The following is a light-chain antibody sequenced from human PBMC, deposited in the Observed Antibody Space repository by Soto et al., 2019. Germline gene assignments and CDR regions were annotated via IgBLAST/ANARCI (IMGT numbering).Light chain of an antibody. CDR1: QSISSGY. CDR2: GAS. V-gene: IGKV3-20*01. Sequence: ETVLTQSPGTLSLSPGERATLSCRASQSISSGYLAWYQQRPGQAPRLLISGASNRATGIPDRFSVSGSGTAFTLTISRLEPEDFAVYYCQQYGGSHLVTFCGGTKVDIQ. CDR3: QQYGGSHLVT. J-gene: IGKJ4*01.